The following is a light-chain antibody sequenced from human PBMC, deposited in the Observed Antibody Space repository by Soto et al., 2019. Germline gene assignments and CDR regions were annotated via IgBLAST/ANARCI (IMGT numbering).Light chain of an antibody. CDR3: QQYNSWPGLT. V-gene: IGKV3-15*01. J-gene: IGKJ4*02. CDR2: DAS. Sequence: ETVVTQSPATLSVSPGEIATLSCRASQSSNSNLAWYQQKPGQAPRLLIYDASTRATGIPATFSGNRSGTEFTLTISSLQSEDFAPYYCQQYNSWPGLTFCGGTRVEIK. CDR1: QSSNSN.